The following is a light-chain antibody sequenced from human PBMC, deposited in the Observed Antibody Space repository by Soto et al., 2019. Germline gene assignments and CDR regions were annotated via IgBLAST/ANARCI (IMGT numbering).Light chain of an antibody. CDR2: GAS. CDR1: QSVSSN. J-gene: IGKJ3*01. V-gene: IGKV3-15*01. Sequence: EIVMTQSPATLSVSPGERATLSCRASQSVSSNLAWYQQKPGQAPSLLIYGASTRATGIPARFSGSGSGTEFTLTISSLHSEDFAVYYCQQYNNWPPLFGPGTKVDIK. CDR3: QQYNNWPPL.